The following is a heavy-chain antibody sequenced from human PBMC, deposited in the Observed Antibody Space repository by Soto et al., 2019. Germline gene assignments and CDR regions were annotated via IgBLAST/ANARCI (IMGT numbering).Heavy chain of an antibody. CDR2: ILPIFATA. CDR1: GDTFNNYV. CDR3: AGRCDSTTCLGHFDY. D-gene: IGHD2-2*01. Sequence: QVQLVQSGAEVKKPGSSVKVSCKASGDTFNNYVVNWVRQAPGQGLEWLGGILPIFATANYAQKFQGRVTITADKSPSTAYMELTSLRSEDTAVYYCAGRCDSTTCLGHFDYWGQGTLVTVAS. J-gene: IGHJ4*02. V-gene: IGHV1-69*06.